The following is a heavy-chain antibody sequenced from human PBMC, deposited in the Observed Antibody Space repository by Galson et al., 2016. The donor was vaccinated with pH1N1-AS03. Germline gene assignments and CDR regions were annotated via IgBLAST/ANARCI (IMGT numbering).Heavy chain of an antibody. D-gene: IGHD2-15*01. Sequence: LSLTCSVSGASVSHYASYWGWIRQAPGKGLEWIATVSARGTTYHNPSLDSRLTISLDTSKNHFSLTLTSVTAADTAVYYCARDRRVCSGGSCSQDGWFDPWGQGTLVVVSS. CDR3: ARDRRVCSGGSCSQDGWFDP. V-gene: IGHV4-39*07. CDR1: GASVSHYASY. CDR2: VSARGTT. J-gene: IGHJ5*02.